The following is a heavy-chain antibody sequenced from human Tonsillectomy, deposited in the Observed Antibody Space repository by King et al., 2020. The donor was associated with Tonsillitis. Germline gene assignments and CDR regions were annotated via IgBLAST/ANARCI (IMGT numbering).Heavy chain of an antibody. CDR1: GYSISSGYY. J-gene: IGHJ3*02. Sequence: LQLQESGPGLVKPSETLSLTCTVSGYSISSGYYWGWIRQPPGKGLEWIGSIFHSGSTYYNPSLKSRVTISVDTSKNHFSLKLSSVTAADTAVYYCARVGLMNAFDIWGQGTMVTVSS. V-gene: IGHV4-38-2*02. D-gene: IGHD3-16*01. CDR2: IFHSGST. CDR3: ARVGLMNAFDI.